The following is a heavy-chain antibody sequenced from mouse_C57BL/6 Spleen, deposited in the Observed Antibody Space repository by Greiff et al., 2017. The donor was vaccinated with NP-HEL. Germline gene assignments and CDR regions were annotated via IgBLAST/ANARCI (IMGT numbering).Heavy chain of an antibody. CDR2: IRSKSNNYAT. CDR3: VRQGYSPYAMDY. CDR1: GFSFNTYA. V-gene: IGHV10-1*01. D-gene: IGHD2-12*01. Sequence: EVKLVESGGGLVQPKGSLKLSCAASGFSFNTYAMNWVRQAPGKGLEWVARIRSKSNNYATYYADSVKARFTISRDDSESMLYLQMNNFKTDDTALYYCVRQGYSPYAMDYWGQGTSVTVSS. J-gene: IGHJ4*01.